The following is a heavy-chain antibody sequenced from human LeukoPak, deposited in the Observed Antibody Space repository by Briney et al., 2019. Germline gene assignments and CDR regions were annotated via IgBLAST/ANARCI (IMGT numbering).Heavy chain of an antibody. V-gene: IGHV3-23*01. CDR3: AKAPVTTCSGAYCYPFDY. CDR2: ISVSGNT. D-gene: IGHD2-15*01. CDR1: GFTFSNAW. J-gene: IGHJ4*02. Sequence: GGSLRLSCAASGFTFSNAWMSWVRQGPGKGLEWVSAISVSGNTYHADSVKGRFTISRDSSKNTLYLQMNSLRAGDAAVYYCAKAPVTTCSGAYCYPFDYWSQGTLVTVSS.